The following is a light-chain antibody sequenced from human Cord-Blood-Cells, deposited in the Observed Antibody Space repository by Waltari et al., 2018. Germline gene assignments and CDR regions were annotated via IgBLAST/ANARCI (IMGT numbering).Light chain of an antibody. Sequence: QSALPPPTPVSGSPDQSITTPCTGTSSDVGGYTYVSWYQQHPGKAPKLMIYDVSNRPSGVSNRFSGSKSGNTASLTISGLQAEDEADYYCSSYTSSSNWVFGGGTKLTVL. V-gene: IGLV2-14*01. CDR1: SSDVGGYTY. J-gene: IGLJ3*02. CDR2: DVS. CDR3: SSYTSSSNWV.